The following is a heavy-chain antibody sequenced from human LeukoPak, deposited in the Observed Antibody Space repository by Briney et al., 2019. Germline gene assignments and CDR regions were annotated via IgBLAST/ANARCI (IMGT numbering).Heavy chain of an antibody. Sequence: ASVKVSCKASGYTFTSYAMNWVRQAPGQGLEWMGWINTNTGNPTYAQGFTGRFVFSLDTSVSTAYLQISILKAEDTAVYYCARGYCTNGVCHFDYWGQGTLVTVSS. CDR3: ARGYCTNGVCHFDY. CDR1: GYTFTSYA. D-gene: IGHD2-8*01. V-gene: IGHV7-4-1*02. CDR2: INTNTGNP. J-gene: IGHJ4*02.